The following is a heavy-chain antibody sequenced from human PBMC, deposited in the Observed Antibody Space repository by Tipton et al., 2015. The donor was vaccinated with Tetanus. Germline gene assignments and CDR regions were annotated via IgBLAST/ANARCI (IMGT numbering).Heavy chain of an antibody. CDR3: ARRGEARANWFDS. CDR1: GFTFSTFG. J-gene: IGHJ5*01. D-gene: IGHD2-21*01. Sequence: SLRLSCAASGFTFSTFGMHWVRQAPGKGLEWVATISYDGNYKYYSDSVKGRFTISRDNAKNTLYLQVNSLRAEDTAVYYCARRGEARANWFDSWGQGTLVTVSS. V-gene: IGHV3-30*03. CDR2: ISYDGNYK.